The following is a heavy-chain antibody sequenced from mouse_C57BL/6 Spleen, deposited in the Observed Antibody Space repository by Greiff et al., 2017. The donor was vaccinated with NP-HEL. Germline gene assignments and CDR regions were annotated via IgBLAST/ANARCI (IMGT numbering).Heavy chain of an antibody. Sequence: EVMLVESGGGLVQPGGSMKLSCVASGFTFSNYWMNWVRQSPEKGLEWVAQIRLKSDNYATDYAESVKGCFTISRDDSKSSVYLQMNNLSAEDTEIYACTGSYGSSPYYFDYWGQGTTLTVSS. CDR3: TGSYGSSPYYFDY. CDR2: IRLKSDNYAT. V-gene: IGHV6-3*01. CDR1: GFTFSNYW. J-gene: IGHJ2*01. D-gene: IGHD1-1*01.